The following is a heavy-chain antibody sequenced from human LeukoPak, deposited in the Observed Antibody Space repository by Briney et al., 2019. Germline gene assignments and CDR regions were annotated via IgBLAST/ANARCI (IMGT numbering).Heavy chain of an antibody. V-gene: IGHV3-21*05. CDR3: ARAAGHYFDY. D-gene: IGHD3-10*01. CDR2: ITSTSSDL. J-gene: IGHJ4*02. CDR1: GFTFKSYS. Sequence: GGSLRLSCVASGFTFKSYSMNRVRQAPGKGLEWVSFITSTSSDLFYSDSVKGRFTVSRDNARNSLYLQMNSLTAEDTAVYYCARAAGHYFDYWGQGSLVTVSS.